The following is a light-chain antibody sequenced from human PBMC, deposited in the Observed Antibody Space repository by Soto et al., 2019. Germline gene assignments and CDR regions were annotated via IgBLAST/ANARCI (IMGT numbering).Light chain of an antibody. J-gene: IGLJ1*01. Sequence: QSVLTQPPSVSGAPGQRVTISCTGSSSNIGASYDVHWYQRLPGTAPKLLIYGNSNRPSGVPDRFSGSKSGTSASLAITGLQAEDEADHYCQSYDSSLSGYVFGTGTKVTVL. V-gene: IGLV1-40*01. CDR2: GNS. CDR1: SSNIGASYD. CDR3: QSYDSSLSGYV.